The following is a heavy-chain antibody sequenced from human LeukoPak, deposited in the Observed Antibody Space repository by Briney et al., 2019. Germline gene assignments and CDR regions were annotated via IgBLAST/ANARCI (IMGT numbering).Heavy chain of an antibody. CDR3: ARFYCSGGSCYPYFDY. Sequence: GGSLRLSCAASGFTFSSYSMNWVRQAPGKGLEWVSSISSRSSYIYYADSVKGRFTISRDNAKNSLYLQMNSLRAEDTAVYYCARFYCSGGSCYPYFDYWGQGTLVTVSS. CDR2: ISSRSSYI. V-gene: IGHV3-21*01. D-gene: IGHD2-15*01. CDR1: GFTFSSYS. J-gene: IGHJ4*02.